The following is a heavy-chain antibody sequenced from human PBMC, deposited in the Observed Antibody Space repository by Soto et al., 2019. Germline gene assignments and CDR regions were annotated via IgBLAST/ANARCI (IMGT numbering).Heavy chain of an antibody. J-gene: IGHJ6*02. CDR3: ARDLVVAAAGSFEDYYYYYGMDV. Sequence: GGSLRLSCAASGFTFSSYSMNWVRQAPGKGLEWVSSISSSSSYIYYADSVKGRFTISRDNAKNSLYLQMNSLKAEDTAVYYCARDLVVAAAGSFEDYYYYYGMDVWGQGTTVTVSS. CDR1: GFTFSSYS. D-gene: IGHD6-13*01. V-gene: IGHV3-21*01. CDR2: ISSSSSYI.